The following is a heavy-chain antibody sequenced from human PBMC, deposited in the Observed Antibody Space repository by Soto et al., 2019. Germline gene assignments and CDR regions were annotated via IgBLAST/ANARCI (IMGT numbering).Heavy chain of an antibody. CDR2: IGGGGGIA. CDR1: GFMYNSYA. CDR3: VKEQGYYYDATGYFVDY. D-gene: IGHD3-22*01. Sequence: HPGGSLRLSCEASGFMYNSYAMSWVRQAPGKGLEWVSAIGGGGGIAKYADSVRGRFTISRDNSKNTLYLQMNSLRAEDTAVYYCVKEQGYYYDATGYFVDYWGQGTLVTVSS. V-gene: IGHV3-23*01. J-gene: IGHJ4*02.